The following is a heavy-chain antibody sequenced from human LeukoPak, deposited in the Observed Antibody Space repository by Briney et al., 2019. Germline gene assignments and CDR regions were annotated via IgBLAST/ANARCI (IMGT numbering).Heavy chain of an antibody. J-gene: IGHJ4*02. CDR3: ARGETGYYDSSGYYHRY. CDR1: GYTFTGYY. V-gene: IGHV1-2*02. CDR2: INPNSGGT. Sequence: GASVKVSCKASGYTFTGYYMHWVRQAPGQGLEWMGWINPNSGGTNYAQKFQGRVTMTRDTSISTAYMELSRLRSDDTAVYYCARGETGYYDSSGYYHRYWGQGTLVTVSS. D-gene: IGHD3-22*01.